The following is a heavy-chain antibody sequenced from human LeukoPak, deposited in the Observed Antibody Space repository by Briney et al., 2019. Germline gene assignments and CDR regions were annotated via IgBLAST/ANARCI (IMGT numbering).Heavy chain of an antibody. CDR2: INSDGTIT. Sequence: GGSLRLSCAASGFSFSSYWMHWVRHVPWKGLVWVSCINSDGTITHHADSVKGRFTISRDNANNTLYLQMHSLRAEDTAVYYCIRDGLLWFGGSTWGQGTMVTVSS. CDR3: IRDGLLWFGGST. CDR1: GFSFSSYW. V-gene: IGHV3-74*01. J-gene: IGHJ3*01. D-gene: IGHD3-10*01.